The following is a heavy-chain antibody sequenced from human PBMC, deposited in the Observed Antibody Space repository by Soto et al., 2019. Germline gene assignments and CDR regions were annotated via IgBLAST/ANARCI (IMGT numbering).Heavy chain of an antibody. CDR2: MSAGGTI. D-gene: IGHD5-12*01. V-gene: IGHV3-48*03. CDR1: GFAFSSYE. J-gene: IGHJ3*01. CDR3: AKEKSVMNSGYDAFDV. Sequence: GGSLRLSCAASGFAFSSYEMDWVRQAPGKGLEWIAYMSAGGTIHYADSVKGRFTISRDNAKNSLYLEMNSLRAEDTAVYYCAKEKSVMNSGYDAFDVWGQGTMVTVSS.